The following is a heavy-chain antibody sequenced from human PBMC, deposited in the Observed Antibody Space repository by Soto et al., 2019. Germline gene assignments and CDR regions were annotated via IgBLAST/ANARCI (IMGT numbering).Heavy chain of an antibody. D-gene: IGHD4-17*01. J-gene: IGHJ4*02. CDR1: GGSISSSSYY. CDR3: ARTLTVTTGSGICDY. Sequence: QLQLQESGPGLVKPSETLSLTCTVSGGSISSSSYYWGWIRQPPGKGLEWIGSIYYSGSTYYNPSLKSRVTISVGTSKNQFSLKLSSVTAADTAVYYCARTLTVTTGSGICDYWGQGTLVTVSS. CDR2: IYYSGST. V-gene: IGHV4-39*01.